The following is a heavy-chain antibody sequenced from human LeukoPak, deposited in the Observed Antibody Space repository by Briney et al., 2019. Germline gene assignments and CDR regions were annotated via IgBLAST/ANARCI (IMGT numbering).Heavy chain of an antibody. CDR3: AKDGQVGAIGYFDY. Sequence: GGYLRCYGAASGFICSTNGRDWVGQAQGKGREGGAVVWSGGNNKYYSDSVKGPFTISRDNSKNTLYLQMNSLRAEDTAVYYCAKDGQVGAIGYFDYRGQGTLVTVSS. V-gene: IGHV3-33*06. CDR1: GFICSTNG. J-gene: IGHJ4*02. CDR2: VWSGGNNK. D-gene: IGHD1-26*01.